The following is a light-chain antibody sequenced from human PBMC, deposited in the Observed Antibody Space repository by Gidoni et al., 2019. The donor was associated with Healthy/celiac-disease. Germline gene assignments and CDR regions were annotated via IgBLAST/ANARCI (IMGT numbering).Light chain of an antibody. CDR3: QQYNSFET. CDR1: QSISSW. Sequence: DIQTTQSPSTLSASVGDRVTITCRASQSISSWLAWYQQKPGKAPKLLIYDASSLESGVPSRFSGSGSGTEFTLTISSLQPDDFATYYCQQYNSFETFGQGTKVEIK. CDR2: DAS. J-gene: IGKJ1*01. V-gene: IGKV1-5*01.